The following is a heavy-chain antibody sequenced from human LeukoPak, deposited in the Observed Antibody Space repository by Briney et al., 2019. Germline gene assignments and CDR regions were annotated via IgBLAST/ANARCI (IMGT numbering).Heavy chain of an antibody. CDR1: GGSISSYY. CDR3: ARVKRQTMVRGVIIWSWFDP. Sequence: SETLSLTCTVSGGSISSYYWSWIRQPPGKGLEWIGYIYYSGSTNYNPSLKSRVTISVDTSKNQFSLKLSSVTAADTAVYYCARVKRQTMVRGVIIWSWFDPWGQGTLVTVSS. V-gene: IGHV4-59*01. CDR2: IYYSGST. J-gene: IGHJ5*02. D-gene: IGHD3-10*01.